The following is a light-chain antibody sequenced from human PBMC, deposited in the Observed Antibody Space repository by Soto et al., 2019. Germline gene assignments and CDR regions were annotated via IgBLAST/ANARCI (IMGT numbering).Light chain of an antibody. J-gene: IGLJ2*01. CDR2: DVS. V-gene: IGLV2-14*01. CDR3: SSYTSSNTYVV. CDR1: SSDVGGYTY. Sequence: QSALTQPASVSGSPGQSITISCTGTSSDVGGYTYVSWYQQHPGKAPKLLIYDVSNRPSGVSNRFSGSKSGNTASLTISGLQAEDESAYYCSSYTSSNTYVVFGGGTKLTVL.